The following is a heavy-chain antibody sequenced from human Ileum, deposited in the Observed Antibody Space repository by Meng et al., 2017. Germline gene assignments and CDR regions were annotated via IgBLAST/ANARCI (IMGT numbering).Heavy chain of an antibody. CDR1: GDSFTYYY. CDR3: VRRIRGGSYLG. D-gene: IGHD1-26*01. CDR2: IHYSGST. J-gene: IGHJ4*02. V-gene: IGHV4-34*01. Sequence: QLQLMQWGAGMLKPSDTLSLTCNVYGDSFTYYYWNWIRQPPGKGLEWIGEIHYSGSTNYNPSLESRVTISEDTSQKQFSLRLSSVTAADTAVYYCVRRIRGGSYLGWGQGTLVTVSS.